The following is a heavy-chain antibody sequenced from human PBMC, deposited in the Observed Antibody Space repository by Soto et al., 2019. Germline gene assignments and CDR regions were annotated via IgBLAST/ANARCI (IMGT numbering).Heavy chain of an antibody. V-gene: IGHV1-46*01. CDR1: RYTFTSYY. J-gene: IGHJ4*02. CDR3: ARDFHEGSTSCYFDY. D-gene: IGHD2-2*01. CDR2: INPSGGST. Sequence: ASVKVSCKASRYTFTSYYMHWVRQAPGQGLEWMGIINPSGGSTSYAQKFQGRVTMTRDTSTSTVYMELSSLRSEDTAVYYCARDFHEGSTSCYFDYWGQGTLVTVSS.